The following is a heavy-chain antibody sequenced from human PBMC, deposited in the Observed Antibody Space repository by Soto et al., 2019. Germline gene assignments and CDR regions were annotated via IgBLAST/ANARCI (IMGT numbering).Heavy chain of an antibody. D-gene: IGHD5-12*01. CDR3: ARDSGYDDPSGNNWFDP. J-gene: IGHJ5*02. Sequence: SETLSLTCTVSGGSISSGGYYWSWIRQHPGKGLEWIGYIYYSGSTYYNPSLKSRVTISVDTSKNQFSLKLSSVTAADKAVYYCARDSGYDDPSGNNWFDPWGQGTLVTVSS. CDR2: IYYSGST. CDR1: GGSISSGGYY. V-gene: IGHV4-31*03.